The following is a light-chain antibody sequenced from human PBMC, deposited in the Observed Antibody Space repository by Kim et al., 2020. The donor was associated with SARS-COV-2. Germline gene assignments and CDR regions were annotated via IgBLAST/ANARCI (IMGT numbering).Light chain of an antibody. CDR2: GAS. J-gene: IGKJ1*01. V-gene: IGKV3-20*01. CDR1: QSVSGDY. Sequence: SPGEGATLTCRASQSVSGDYLGWYQQRPGQAPRLLVYGASTRATGIPDRFSGSGSGTDFTLTISRLEPEDFAVYFCQQYGTPPWTFGQGTKVEIK. CDR3: QQYGTPPWT.